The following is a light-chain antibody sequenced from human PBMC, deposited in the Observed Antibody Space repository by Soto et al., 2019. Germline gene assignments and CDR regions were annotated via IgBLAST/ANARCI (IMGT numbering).Light chain of an antibody. CDR3: TTWDDSLDVHV. CDR2: GNN. V-gene: IGLV1-44*01. CDR1: SSNIGINT. J-gene: IGLJ1*01. Sequence: QSVLTQPPSASGTPGQTITISCSGGSSNIGINTVSWYEHLPGTALRLLIYGNNQRPSGVPDRFSGSKSGTSASLAISGLQSEDEAHYYCTTWDDSLDVHVFGTGTKVTVL.